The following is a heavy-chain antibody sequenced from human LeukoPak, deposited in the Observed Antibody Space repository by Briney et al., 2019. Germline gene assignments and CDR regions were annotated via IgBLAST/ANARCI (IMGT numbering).Heavy chain of an antibody. D-gene: IGHD6-13*01. CDR1: GGTFSSYA. V-gene: IGHV1-69*13. CDR2: IIPIFGTA. Sequence: SVKVSCKAPGGTFSSYAISWVRQAPGQGLEWMGGIIPIFGTANYAQKFQGRVTITADESTSTAYMELSSLRSEDTAVYYCAGVAMYSSSWNLDYWGQGTLVTVSS. CDR3: AGVAMYSSSWNLDY. J-gene: IGHJ4*02.